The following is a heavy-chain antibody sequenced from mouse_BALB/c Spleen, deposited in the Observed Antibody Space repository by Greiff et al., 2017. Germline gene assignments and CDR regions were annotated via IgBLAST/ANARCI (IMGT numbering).Heavy chain of an antibody. J-gene: IGHJ4*01. V-gene: IGHV5-6-3*01. CDR1: GFTFSSYG. Sequence: DVMLVESGGGLVQPGGSLKLSCAASGFTFSSYGMSWVRQTPDKRLELIATINSNGGSTYYPDSVKGRFTISRDNAKNTLYLQMSSLKSEDTAMYYCARHDLYAMDYWGQGTSVTVSS. CDR3: ARHDLYAMDY. CDR2: INSNGGST.